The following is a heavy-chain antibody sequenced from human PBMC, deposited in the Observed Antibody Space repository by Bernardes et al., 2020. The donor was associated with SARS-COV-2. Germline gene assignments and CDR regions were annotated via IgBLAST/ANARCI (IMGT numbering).Heavy chain of an antibody. CDR3: ARDLSPTVTTALGY. V-gene: IGHV1-18*01. CDR2: ISAYNGNT. D-gene: IGHD4-17*01. Sequence: ASVKVSCKASGYTFTSYGISWVRQAPGQGLEWMGWISAYNGNTNYAQKLQGRVTMTTDTSTNTAYMELRSLRSDETAVYYCARDLSPTVTTALGYWGQGTLVTVSS. CDR1: GYTFTSYG. J-gene: IGHJ4*02.